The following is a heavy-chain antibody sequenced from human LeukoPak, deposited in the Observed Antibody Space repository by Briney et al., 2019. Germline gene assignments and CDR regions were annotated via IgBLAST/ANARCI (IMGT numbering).Heavy chain of an antibody. Sequence: ASVKVSCKASGYTFTSYYMHWVRQAPGQGLEWMGIINPSGGSTSYAQKFQGRVTITRNTSISTAYMELSSLRSEDTAVYYCARAKITNYDFWSGSPDSFDIWGQETMVTVSS. CDR3: ARAKITNYDFWSGSPDSFDI. J-gene: IGHJ3*02. CDR2: INPSGGST. V-gene: IGHV1-46*01. CDR1: GYTFTSYY. D-gene: IGHD3-3*01.